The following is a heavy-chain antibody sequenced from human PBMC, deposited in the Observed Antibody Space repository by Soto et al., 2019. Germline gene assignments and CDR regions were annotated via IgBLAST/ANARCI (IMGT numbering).Heavy chain of an antibody. CDR3: AGDEAVRRLDS. J-gene: IGHJ5*01. Sequence: QVQLVESGGGVVQPGRSLRLSCAASGFTFNSYGMHWVRQVPGKGLEWVAMIWYDGSDEYYADSVKGRFTISRDNSKNIVYLQMTTRRAEDTAVYYCAGDEAVRRLDSWGQGILVTVSS. CDR1: GFTFNSYG. D-gene: IGHD6-6*01. V-gene: IGHV3-33*01. CDR2: IWYDGSDE.